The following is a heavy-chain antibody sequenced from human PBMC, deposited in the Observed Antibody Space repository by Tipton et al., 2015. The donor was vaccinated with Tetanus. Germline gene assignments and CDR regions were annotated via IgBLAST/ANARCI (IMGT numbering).Heavy chain of an antibody. V-gene: IGHV4-59*08. Sequence: TLSLTCTVSGGSISSYYWSWIRQPPGKGLEWIGYIYYSGSTNYNPSLKSRVTISVDTSKNQFSLKLRSVTAADTAVYYCARQVGDTYGSALDHWGQGTLVTVSS. J-gene: IGHJ5*02. CDR3: ARQVGDTYGSALDH. D-gene: IGHD5-18*01. CDR2: IYYSGST. CDR1: GGSISSYY.